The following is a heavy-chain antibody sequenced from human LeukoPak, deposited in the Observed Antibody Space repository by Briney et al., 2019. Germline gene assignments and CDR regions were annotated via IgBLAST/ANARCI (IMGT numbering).Heavy chain of an antibody. D-gene: IGHD3-3*01. Sequence: SETLSLTCAVYGGSFSGYYWSWIRQPPGKGLEWIGEINHNGSTNYNPSLKSRVTISVDTSKNQFSLKLSSVTAADTAVYYCARASDFWSGYFDYWGQGTLVTVSS. CDR1: GGSFSGYY. J-gene: IGHJ4*02. CDR3: ARASDFWSGYFDY. CDR2: INHNGST. V-gene: IGHV4-34*01.